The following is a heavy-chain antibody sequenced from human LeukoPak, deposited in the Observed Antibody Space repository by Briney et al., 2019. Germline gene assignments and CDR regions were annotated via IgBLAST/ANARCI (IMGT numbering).Heavy chain of an antibody. J-gene: IGHJ5*02. Sequence: GGSLRLSCAASGFTFSSYWMHWVRQAPGKGLVWVSRINSDGSSTSYADSVKGRFTISRDNAKNTLYLQMNSLRAEDTAVYYCARGHIVVVPAPRSGWFDPWGQGTLVTVSS. D-gene: IGHD2-2*01. CDR3: ARGHIVVVPAPRSGWFDP. V-gene: IGHV3-74*01. CDR1: GFTFSSYW. CDR2: INSDGSST.